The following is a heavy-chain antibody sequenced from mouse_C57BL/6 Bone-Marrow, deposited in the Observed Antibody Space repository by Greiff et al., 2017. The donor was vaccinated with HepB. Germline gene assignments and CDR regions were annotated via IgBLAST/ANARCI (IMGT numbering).Heavy chain of an antibody. CDR2: ISSGGSYT. CDR3: ARKGTVVAHWYFDV. Sequence: EVNVVESGGDLVKPGGSLKLSCAASGFTFSSYGMSWVRQTPDKRLEWVATISSGGSYTYYPDSVKGRFTISRDNAKNTLYLQMSSLKSEDTAMYYCARKGTVVAHWYFDVWGTGTTVTVSS. CDR1: GFTFSSYG. J-gene: IGHJ1*03. V-gene: IGHV5-6*01. D-gene: IGHD1-1*01.